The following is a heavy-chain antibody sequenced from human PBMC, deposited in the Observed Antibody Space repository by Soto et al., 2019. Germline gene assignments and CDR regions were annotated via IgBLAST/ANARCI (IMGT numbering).Heavy chain of an antibody. V-gene: IGHV3-23*01. D-gene: IGHD6-6*01. CDR2: ITGSTVDYT. J-gene: IGHJ4*02. CDR1: GFSLTRHA. CDR3: AKGSASARPYYFDY. Sequence: GGSLRLSCAASGFSLTRHAVSWVRQAPGKGLEWVSAITGSTVDYTWYADSVKGHFTISRDTSKNTLYLQMNSLRGEDTALYYCAKGSASARPYYFDYWGQGTLVTVSS.